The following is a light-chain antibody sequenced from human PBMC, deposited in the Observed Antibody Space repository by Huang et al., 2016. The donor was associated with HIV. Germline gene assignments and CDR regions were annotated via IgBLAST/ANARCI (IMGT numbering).Light chain of an antibody. J-gene: IGKJ5*01. Sequence: DIQMTQSPSSLSASVGDRVTITCRASQSVSNYLNWYQHKPGKAPKLLIYAASTLQSGVPSRFSGSGSGTHFTLTISSLEPEDFAVYYCQQRSNWGITFGQGTRLEIK. CDR1: QSVSNY. CDR2: AAS. V-gene: IGKV1-39*01. CDR3: QQRSNWGIT.